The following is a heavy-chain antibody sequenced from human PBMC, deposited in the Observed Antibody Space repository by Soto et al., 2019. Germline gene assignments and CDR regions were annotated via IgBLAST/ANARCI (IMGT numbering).Heavy chain of an antibody. Sequence: PSETLSLICAVYGGSFSGYYWSWIRQPPGKGLEWIGEINHSGSTNYNPSLKSRVTISVDTSKNQFSLKLSSVTAADTAVYYCARGNRGYYYGPGSYYRIEYWGQGTLVTVSS. CDR1: GGSFSGYY. V-gene: IGHV4-34*01. J-gene: IGHJ4*02. CDR2: INHSGST. CDR3: ARGNRGYYYGPGSYYRIEY. D-gene: IGHD3-10*01.